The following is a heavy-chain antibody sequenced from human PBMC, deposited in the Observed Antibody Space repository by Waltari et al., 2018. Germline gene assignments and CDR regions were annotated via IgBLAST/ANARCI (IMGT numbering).Heavy chain of an antibody. V-gene: IGHV4-39*07. CDR1: GGSISSSSYY. CDR3: WGIVVVPAAMRPLDY. Sequence: QLQLQESGPGLVKPSETLSLTCTVSGGSISSSSYYWGWIRQPPGKGLEWIGSIYYSGSTYYNPSLKSRVTISVDTSKNQFSLKLSSVTAADTAVYYCWGIVVVPAAMRPLDYWGQGTLVTVSS. D-gene: IGHD2-2*01. CDR2: IYYSGST. J-gene: IGHJ4*02.